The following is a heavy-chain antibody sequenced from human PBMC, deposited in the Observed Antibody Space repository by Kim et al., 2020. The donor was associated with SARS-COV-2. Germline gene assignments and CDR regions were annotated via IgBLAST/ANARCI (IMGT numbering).Heavy chain of an antibody. V-gene: IGHV4-59*01. J-gene: IGHJ4*02. CDR3: ARAVGSSGYYDY. Sequence: NDNPSLKSRVTISVDTSKNQFSLKLSSVTAADTAVYYCARAVGSSGYYDYWGQGTLVTVSS. D-gene: IGHD3-22*01.